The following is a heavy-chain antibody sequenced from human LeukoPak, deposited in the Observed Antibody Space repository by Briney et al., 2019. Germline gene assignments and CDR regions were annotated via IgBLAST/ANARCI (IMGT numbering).Heavy chain of an antibody. J-gene: IGHJ4*02. CDR1: GYTFTGYY. Sequence: ASVKVSCKASGYTFTGYYMHWVRQAPGQGLEWMGWINPNSGGTNYAQKLQGRVTMTRDTSISTAYMELSRLRSDDTAVYYCARTQPPINRSGGSCYAFDYWGQGTLVTVSS. D-gene: IGHD2-15*01. CDR3: ARTQPPINRSGGSCYAFDY. V-gene: IGHV1-2*02. CDR2: INPNSGGT.